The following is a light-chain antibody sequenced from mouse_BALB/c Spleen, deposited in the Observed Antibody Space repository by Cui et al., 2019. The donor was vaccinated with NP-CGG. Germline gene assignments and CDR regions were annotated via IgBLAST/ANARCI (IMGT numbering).Light chain of an antibody. CDR1: TGAVTTSNY. Sequence: QAVLTQESAPTTSPGETVTLTCRSSTGAVTTSNYANWVQEKPDHLFTGLIGGTNNRPPGVPARFSGSLIGDKAVLTITGAQTEDEAIYFCALWYSNHWVFGGGTKLTVL. J-gene: IGLJ1*01. V-gene: IGLV1*01. CDR3: ALWYSNHWV. CDR2: GTN.